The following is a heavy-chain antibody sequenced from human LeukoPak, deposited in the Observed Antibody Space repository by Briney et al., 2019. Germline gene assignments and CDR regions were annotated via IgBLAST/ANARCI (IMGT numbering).Heavy chain of an antibody. J-gene: IGHJ6*02. CDR1: GGTFSSYA. D-gene: IGHD5-18*01. CDR2: IIPIFGTA. CDR3: ASSLQETAMVSDRKFYYYYGMDV. Sequence: GASVKVSCKASGGTFSSYAISWVRQAPGQGLEWMGGIIPIFGTANYAQKFQGRVTITTDESTSTAYMELSSLRSEDTAVYYCASSLQETAMVSDRKFYYYYGMDVWGQGTTVTVSS. V-gene: IGHV1-69*05.